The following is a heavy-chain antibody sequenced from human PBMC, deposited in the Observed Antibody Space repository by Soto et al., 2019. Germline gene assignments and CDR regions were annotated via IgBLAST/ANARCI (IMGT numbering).Heavy chain of an antibody. CDR2: IIPIFGTA. J-gene: IGHJ6*02. V-gene: IGHV1-69*01. D-gene: IGHD2-15*01. CDR1: GGTFSSYA. CDR3: ARIYCSGGSCDTRTGDYSYYGIDV. Sequence: QVQLVQSGAEVKKPGSSVIVSCKASGGTFSSYAISWVRQAPGQGLEWMGGIIPIFGTANYAQKFQGRVTIHPDQYPSTDYMGLRSLRSADTAVYSCARIYCSGGSCDTRTGDYSYYGIDVWGQGTTVTVSS.